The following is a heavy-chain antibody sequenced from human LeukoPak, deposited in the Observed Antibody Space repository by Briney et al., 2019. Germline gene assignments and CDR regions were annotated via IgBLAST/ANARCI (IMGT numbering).Heavy chain of an antibody. V-gene: IGHV4-59*01. Sequence: SETLSLTCTVSGASISSYYWSWIRQPPGKGPEWIAYIYYSGSTNYNPSFKSRVTISADTSKNQFSLKVSSVTAADTAVYYCARGPHSGSYYFDYWGQGTLVTVSS. J-gene: IGHJ4*02. CDR3: ARGPHSGSYYFDY. D-gene: IGHD1-26*01. CDR1: GASISSYY. CDR2: IYYSGST.